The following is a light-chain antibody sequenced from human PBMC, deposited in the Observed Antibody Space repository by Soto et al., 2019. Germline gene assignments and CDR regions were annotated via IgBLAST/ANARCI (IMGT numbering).Light chain of an antibody. Sequence: EIVMTQSPVSLSVSPGERATLSCRASQTVTTDLAWYQQKPGQAPRLVIHGASTRATDFPARFSGSGSGTELTLTISSLQSEDIAVYYCQQYNNWPPVTFGQGTRLEIK. CDR1: QTVTTD. CDR2: GAS. J-gene: IGKJ5*01. V-gene: IGKV3-15*01. CDR3: QQYNNWPPVT.